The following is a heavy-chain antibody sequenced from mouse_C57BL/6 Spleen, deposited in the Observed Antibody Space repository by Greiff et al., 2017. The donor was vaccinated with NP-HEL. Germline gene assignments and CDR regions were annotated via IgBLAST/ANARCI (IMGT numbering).Heavy chain of an antibody. Sequence: EVMLVESGGGLVQPKGSLKLSCAASGFSFNTYAMNWVRQAPGKGLEWVARIRSKSNNYATYYADSVKDRFTISRDDSESMLYLQMNNLKTEDTAMYYCVREDYGISLGYFDYWGQGTTLTVSS. CDR3: VREDYGISLGYFDY. J-gene: IGHJ2*01. D-gene: IGHD1-1*01. V-gene: IGHV10-1*01. CDR2: IRSKSNNYAT. CDR1: GFSFNTYA.